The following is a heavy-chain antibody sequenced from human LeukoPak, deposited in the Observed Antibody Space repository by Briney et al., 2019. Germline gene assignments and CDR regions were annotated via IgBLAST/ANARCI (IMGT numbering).Heavy chain of an antibody. CDR2: IIPIFGTA. V-gene: IGHV1-69*01. Sequence: SVKVSCKASGGTFSSYAISWVRQAPGQGLEWMGGIIPIFGTANYAQKFQGRVTITADESTSTAYMELSRLRSDDTAVYYCARSLAYGVDFGLWGRGTLVTVSS. CDR3: ARSLAYGVDFGL. J-gene: IGHJ2*01. CDR1: GGTFSSYA. D-gene: IGHD4-17*01.